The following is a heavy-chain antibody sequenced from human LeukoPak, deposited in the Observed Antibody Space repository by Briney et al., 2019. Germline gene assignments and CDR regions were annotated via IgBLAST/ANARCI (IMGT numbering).Heavy chain of an antibody. CDR1: GYTLSELS. J-gene: IGHJ4*02. Sequence: ASVKVSCKISGYTLSELSIHWVRQAPGKGLEWMGGIDPEDGETNYAQKVQGRATMTEDTSTDTAYMQLSSLRAEDTAVYYCAVVVYSDWLLSDKHFDYWGQGTLVSVSS. V-gene: IGHV1-24*01. CDR3: AVVVYSDWLLSDKHFDY. CDR2: IDPEDGET. D-gene: IGHD3-9*01.